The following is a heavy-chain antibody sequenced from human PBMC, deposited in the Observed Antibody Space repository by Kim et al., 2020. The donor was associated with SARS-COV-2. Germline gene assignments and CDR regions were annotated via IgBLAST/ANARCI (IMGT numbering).Heavy chain of an antibody. J-gene: IGHJ4*02. D-gene: IGHD2-21*01. CDR1: GFTFSSYA. CDR2: ISGSGGST. V-gene: IGHV3-23*01. Sequence: GGSLRLSCAASGFTFSSYAMSWVRQAPGKGLEWVSAISGSGGSTYYADSVKGRFTISRDNSKNPLYLQMNSLRAEDTAVYYCAKRYAYCGGDCYSDYWGQGTLVTVSS. CDR3: AKRYAYCGGDCYSDY.